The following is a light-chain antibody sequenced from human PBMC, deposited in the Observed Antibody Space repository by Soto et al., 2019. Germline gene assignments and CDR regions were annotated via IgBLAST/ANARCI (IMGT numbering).Light chain of an antibody. CDR1: QSVSNY. Sequence: EIVLTQSPATLSLSPGERATLSCRASQSVSNYLAWYQQKPGQAPRLLIYGASNRTTGIPARFTGSGSGTDFTLTISSLEPEDFAVYYCQHRGEWPRTFGQGTKLEIK. V-gene: IGKV3-11*01. CDR3: QHRGEWPRT. CDR2: GAS. J-gene: IGKJ2*01.